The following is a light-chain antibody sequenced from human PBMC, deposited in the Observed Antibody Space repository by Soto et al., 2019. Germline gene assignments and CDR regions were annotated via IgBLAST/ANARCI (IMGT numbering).Light chain of an antibody. V-gene: IGKV3D-20*02. J-gene: IGKJ5*01. CDR3: QQRHNWRDT. CDR2: GAS. CDR1: QSVSSSY. Sequence: EFVLTQSPGTLSLSPGERATLSCRASQSVSSSYLAWYQQKPGQAPRLLIYGASSRATGIPDRFSGSGSGTDFTLTISSLEPEDFAVYYCQQRHNWRDTFGQGTRLEIK.